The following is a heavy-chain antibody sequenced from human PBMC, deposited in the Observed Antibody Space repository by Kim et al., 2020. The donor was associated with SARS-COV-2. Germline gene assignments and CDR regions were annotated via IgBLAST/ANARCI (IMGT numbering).Heavy chain of an antibody. D-gene: IGHD2-2*01. V-gene: IGHV4-31*03. CDR1: GGSISSGGYY. Sequence: SETLSLTCTVSGGSISSGGYYWSWIRQHPGKGLEWIGYIYYSGSTYYNPSLKSRVTISVDTSKNQFSLKLSSVTAADTAVYYCARINPYQLLDRGWFDPWGQGTLVTVSS. CDR3: ARINPYQLLDRGWFDP. J-gene: IGHJ5*02. CDR2: IYYSGST.